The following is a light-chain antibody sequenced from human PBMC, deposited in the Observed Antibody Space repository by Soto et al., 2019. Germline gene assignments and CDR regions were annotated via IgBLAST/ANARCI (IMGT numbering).Light chain of an antibody. V-gene: IGKV1-13*02. CDR2: DVS. J-gene: IGKJ1*01. CDR3: QQYDSFSVT. Sequence: AIQMTQSPSSLSASVGGRVTISCRASQDIRNTLAWFQQKPGKAPKLLIYDVSALKRGVPPKFSGSGSGTEFTLTISSLQPEDFATYYCQQYDSFSVTFGQGTKVDIK. CDR1: QDIRNT.